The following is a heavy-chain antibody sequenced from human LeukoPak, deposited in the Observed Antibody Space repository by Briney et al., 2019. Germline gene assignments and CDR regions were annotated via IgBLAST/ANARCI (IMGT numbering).Heavy chain of an antibody. CDR3: ARGTGSSSSSMRYFRGSYYYMDV. J-gene: IGHJ6*03. CDR2: MNPNSGNT. Sequence: GASVKVSCKASGYTFTSYDINWVRQATGQGLEWMGWMNPNSGNTGYAQKFQGRVTMTRNTSISTAYMELSSLRSEDTAVYYCARGTGSSSSSMRYFRGSYYYMDVWGKGTTVTVSS. D-gene: IGHD6-6*01. CDR1: GYTFTSYD. V-gene: IGHV1-8*01.